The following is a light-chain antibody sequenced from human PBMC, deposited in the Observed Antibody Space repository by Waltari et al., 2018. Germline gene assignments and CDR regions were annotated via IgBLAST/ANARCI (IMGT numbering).Light chain of an antibody. V-gene: IGKV1-NL1*01. CDR1: QGISNS. CDR3: QQYYSIPPVT. J-gene: IGKJ3*01. CDR2: AAS. Sequence: DIQMTKSPSSLSASVGDRVTITCRASQGISNSLAWYQQNPGKAPKLLLYAASTLESWVPSRFSGSGSGTDYTLTISSLQPEDFATYYCQQYYSIPPVTFGPGTRVDFK.